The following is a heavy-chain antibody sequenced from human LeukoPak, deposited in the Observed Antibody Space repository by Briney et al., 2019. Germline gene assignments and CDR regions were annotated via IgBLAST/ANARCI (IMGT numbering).Heavy chain of an antibody. Sequence: SDTLSLTYSVSGRPNTRYYWSWIRQPPGKGLVWIGYISDSGSTKYNPSLKSRATISLDTSKNQFSLKLSSVTAADTAVYFCARGISRAKTDYWGQGTLVTVSS. V-gene: IGHV4-59*07. J-gene: IGHJ4*02. CDR2: ISDSGST. CDR3: ARGISRAKTDY. CDR1: GRPNTRYY.